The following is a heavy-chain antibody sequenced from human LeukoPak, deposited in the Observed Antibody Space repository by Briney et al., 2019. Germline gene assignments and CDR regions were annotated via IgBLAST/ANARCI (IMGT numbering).Heavy chain of an antibody. CDR3: AKDGRYCSGGNCFEYFQY. J-gene: IGHJ1*01. CDR1: GFTFSSYA. D-gene: IGHD2-15*01. V-gene: IGHV3-23*01. CDR2: ISGSGGST. Sequence: GGSLRLSCAASGFTFSSYAMSWVRQAPGKGLEWVSGISGSGGSTFYADSVKGRFTISRDNSKNTLYLQMNSLRAEDTAVYYCAKDGRYCSGGNCFEYFQYWGQGTLVIVSS.